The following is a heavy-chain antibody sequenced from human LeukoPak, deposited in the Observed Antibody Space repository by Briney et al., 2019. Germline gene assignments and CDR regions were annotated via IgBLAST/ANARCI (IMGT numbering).Heavy chain of an antibody. J-gene: IGHJ4*02. CDR2: IYTSGST. CDR1: GGSISSYY. V-gene: IGHV4-4*07. Sequence: PSETLSLTCTVSGGSISSYYWSWIRQPAGKGLEWIGRIYTSGSTNYNPSLKSRVTMSVDTSKNQFSLKLSSVTAADTAVYYCARESGNSSSRRYYFDYWGQGTLVTVSS. CDR3: ARESGNSSSRRYYFDY. D-gene: IGHD6-6*01.